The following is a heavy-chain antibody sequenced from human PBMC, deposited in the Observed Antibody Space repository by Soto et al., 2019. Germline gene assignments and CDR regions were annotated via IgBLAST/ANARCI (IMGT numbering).Heavy chain of an antibody. CDR2: IRSDSRYI. D-gene: IGHD4-17*01. CDR1: GFVFSDYG. V-gene: IGHV3-21*01. CDR3: ARVTTDHDAFDI. Sequence: GGSLRLSCAASGFVFSDYGMHWVRQAPGKGLEWVSPIRSDSRYIYYADSVKGRFTISRDNAKNSLYLQMNSLRAEDTAVYYCARVTTDHDAFDIWGQGTMVTVSS. J-gene: IGHJ3*02.